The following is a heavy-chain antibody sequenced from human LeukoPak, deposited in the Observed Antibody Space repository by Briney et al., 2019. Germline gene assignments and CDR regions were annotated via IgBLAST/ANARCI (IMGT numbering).Heavy chain of an antibody. V-gene: IGHV3-11*01. CDR3: AKDIVAPGLFFDY. CDR2: ISMSTTTI. J-gene: IGHJ4*02. Sequence: PGGSLRLPCATSGFSFRDFYMGWIRQAPGKGLEWVSYISMSTTTIYYADSVKGRFTISRDDAKNSLFLQMNSLRAEDTAVYYCAKDIVAPGLFFDYWGQGTLVTVSS. D-gene: IGHD5-12*01. CDR1: GFSFRDFY.